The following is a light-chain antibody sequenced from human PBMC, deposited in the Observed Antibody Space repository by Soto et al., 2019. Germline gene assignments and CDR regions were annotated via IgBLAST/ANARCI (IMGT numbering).Light chain of an antibody. J-gene: IGLJ1*01. V-gene: IGLV2-18*01. CDR1: STDFVGYNR. CDR2: EVS. Sequence: SPLTQPPSVPVSPGQSVTISCTGTSTDFVGYNRVSWYQQPPGTAPKLMIYEVSKRPSGVPDRFSGSKSGNTASLTISGLQAAEEADYYCSLYTSETDYVFGTGTKVTVL. CDR3: SLYTSETDYV.